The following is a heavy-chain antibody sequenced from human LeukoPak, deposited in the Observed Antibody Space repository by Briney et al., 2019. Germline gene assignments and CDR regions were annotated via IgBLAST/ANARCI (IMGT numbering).Heavy chain of an antibody. V-gene: IGHV3-74*01. D-gene: IGHD6-19*01. CDR2: INSDGSST. CDR3: ARDHSSGAADAFDI. CDR1: GFTFSSYW. J-gene: IGHJ3*02. Sequence: GGSLRLPCAASGFTFSSYWMHWVRQAPGKGLVWVSRINSDGSSTSYADSVKGRFTISRDNAKNTLYLQMNSLRAEDTAVYYCARDHSSGAADAFDIWGQGTMVTVSS.